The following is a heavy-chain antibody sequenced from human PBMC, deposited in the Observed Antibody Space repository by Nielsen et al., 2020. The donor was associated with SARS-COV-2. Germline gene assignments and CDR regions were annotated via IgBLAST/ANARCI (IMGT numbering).Heavy chain of an antibody. CDR2: IYYSGNT. Sequence: SETLSLTCAVSGGSITTYYWHWIRQSPGKGLEWIGYIYYSGNTKYNPSLKSRVTISVDTSKNQFSLKLSSVTAADTAVYYCARDDDNWGSLAYWGQGTLVTVSS. V-gene: IGHV4-59*13. CDR1: GGSITTYY. CDR3: ARDDDNWGSLAY. J-gene: IGHJ4*02. D-gene: IGHD7-27*01.